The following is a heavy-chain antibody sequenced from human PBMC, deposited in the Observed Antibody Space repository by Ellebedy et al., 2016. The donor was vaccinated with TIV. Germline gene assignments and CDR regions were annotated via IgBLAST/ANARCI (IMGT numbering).Heavy chain of an antibody. D-gene: IGHD2/OR15-2a*01. J-gene: IGHJ4*02. CDR2: TYYRSNWRY. Sequence: QTLSLTCAIPGDSVSSNSVAWNWPRLSPSSGLEWLRRTYYRSNWRYDYADSVKSRLTINPDTSNNQFSLQLHSVTPEDTAVYYCARDPTGDSTTFDYWGQGTLVTVSS. CDR1: GDSVSSNSVA. V-gene: IGHV6-1*01. CDR3: ARDPTGDSTTFDY.